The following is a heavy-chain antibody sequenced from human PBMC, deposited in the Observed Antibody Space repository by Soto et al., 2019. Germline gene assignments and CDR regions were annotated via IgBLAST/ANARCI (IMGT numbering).Heavy chain of an antibody. D-gene: IGHD3-3*01. Sequence: PGGSLRLSCAASGFTFSSYAMSCVRQAPGKGLEWVSAISGSGAITYYADSVKGRFTISRDNSKNTLYLQMNSLRAEDTAIYYCAKYSAPGSRYLEFWGQGTMVTVSS. CDR1: GFTFSSYA. CDR2: ISGSGAIT. V-gene: IGHV3-23*01. CDR3: AKYSAPGSRYLEF. J-gene: IGHJ4*02.